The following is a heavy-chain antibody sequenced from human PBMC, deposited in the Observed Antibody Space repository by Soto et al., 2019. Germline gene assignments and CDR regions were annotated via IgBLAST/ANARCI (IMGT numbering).Heavy chain of an antibody. Sequence: SETLSLTCAVYAGSFSGYYWSRIRQPPGKGLEWIGEINNSGSTNYNPSLESRVTISVDMSKNQFYLKLSSVTAADTAVFYCARGALLYYYGSGSYGMDVWGQGTTVT. CDR2: INNSGST. CDR1: AGSFSGYY. CDR3: ARGALLYYYGSGSYGMDV. J-gene: IGHJ6*02. V-gene: IGHV4-34*01. D-gene: IGHD3-10*01.